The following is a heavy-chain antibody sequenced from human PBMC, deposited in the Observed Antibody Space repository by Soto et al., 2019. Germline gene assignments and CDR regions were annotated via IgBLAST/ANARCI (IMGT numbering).Heavy chain of an antibody. Sequence: SVKVSCKASGGTFSSYAISWVRQAPGQGLEWMGGIIPIFGTANYAQKFQGRVTITADESTSTAYMELSSLRSEDTAVYYCARSSGGVYGIIIEGTNWFDPWGQGTLVTVSS. CDR2: IIPIFGTA. CDR3: ARSSGGVYGIIIEGTNWFDP. J-gene: IGHJ5*02. V-gene: IGHV1-69*13. D-gene: IGHD3-16*01. CDR1: GGTFSSYA.